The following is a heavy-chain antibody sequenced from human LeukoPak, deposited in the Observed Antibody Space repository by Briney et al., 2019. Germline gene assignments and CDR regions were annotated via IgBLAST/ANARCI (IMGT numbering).Heavy chain of an antibody. D-gene: IGHD3-3*01. J-gene: IGHJ6*02. V-gene: IGHV3-7*03. CDR1: GFTFSSYW. CDR3: ARDFWSGRYCYGMDV. CDR2: IKQDGSEK. Sequence: GGSLRLSCAASGFTFSSYWMSWVRQAPGKGLEWVANIKQDGSEKYYVDSVKGRFTISRDNAKNSLYLQMNSLRAEDTAVYYCARDFWSGRYCYGMDVWGQGTTVAVSS.